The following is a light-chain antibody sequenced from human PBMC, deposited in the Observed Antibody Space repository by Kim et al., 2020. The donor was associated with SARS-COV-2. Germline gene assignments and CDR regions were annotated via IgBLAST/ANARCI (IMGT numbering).Light chain of an antibody. CDR1: YIGTKS. CDR2: YDR. CDR3: QVWDRNTDHRL. J-gene: IGLJ3*02. Sequence: SYELTQPPSVSVAPGKTASITCGGNYIGTKSVYWYQQKPGQAPVLVIYYDRDRPSGIPERFSGSNFGKTATLTISRVEAGDEADYFCQVWDRNTDHRLFGGGTQLTVL. V-gene: IGLV3-21*04.